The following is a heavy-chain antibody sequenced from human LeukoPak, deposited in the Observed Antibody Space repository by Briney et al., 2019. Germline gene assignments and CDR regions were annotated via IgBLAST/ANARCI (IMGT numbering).Heavy chain of an antibody. CDR2: ISHSGST. Sequence: PSETLSLTCTVSGGSISSYYWSWIRQPPGKGLELIGEISHSGSTNYNPSLKSRVTISVDTSKNQFSLKLSSVTAADTAVYYCARGGMHSSGLDYWGQGTLVTVSS. CDR1: GGSISSYY. V-gene: IGHV4-34*01. J-gene: IGHJ4*02. CDR3: ARGGMHSSGLDY. D-gene: IGHD3-22*01.